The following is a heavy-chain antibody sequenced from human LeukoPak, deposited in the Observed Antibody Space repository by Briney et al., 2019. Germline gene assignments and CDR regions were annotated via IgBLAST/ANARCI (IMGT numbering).Heavy chain of an antibody. J-gene: IGHJ1*01. Sequence: PGGSLRLSCAASGFTFSSYSMNWVRQAPGKGLEWVSYISSSSSTIYYADSVKGRFTISRDNAKNSLYLQMNSLRAEDTAVYYCAREGSGSYYSLVYFQHWGQGTLVTVSS. CDR3: AREGSGSYYSLVYFQH. CDR1: GFTFSSYS. V-gene: IGHV3-48*01. D-gene: IGHD1-26*01. CDR2: ISSSSSTI.